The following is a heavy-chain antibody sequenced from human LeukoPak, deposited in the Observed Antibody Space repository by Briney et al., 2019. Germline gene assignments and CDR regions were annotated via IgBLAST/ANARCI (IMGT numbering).Heavy chain of an antibody. CDR2: IDPKNGNR. D-gene: IGHD2-21*01. Sequence: GASVKVSCKASGYTFINNDINWVRQAPGQGLEWMAWIDPKNGNRGYAQNFQGRVTMTTDIFINTAYLELSSLRSEDTAVYYCARSHTQKEFCGDDRCYPTVWWFDPWGQGTLVTVSS. CDR3: ARSHTQKEFCGDDRCYPTVWWFDP. CDR1: GYTFINND. J-gene: IGHJ5*02. V-gene: IGHV1-8*01.